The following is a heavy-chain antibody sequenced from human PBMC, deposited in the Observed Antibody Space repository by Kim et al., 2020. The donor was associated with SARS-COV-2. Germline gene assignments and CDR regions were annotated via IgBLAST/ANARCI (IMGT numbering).Heavy chain of an antibody. CDR1: GFTFSSYS. CDR3: ARDDVPPMITRLGGYYGMDV. D-gene: IGHD3-16*01. CDR2: ISSSSSYI. J-gene: IGHJ6*02. V-gene: IGHV3-21*01. Sequence: GGSLRLSCAASGFTFSSYSMNWVRQAPGKGLEWVSSISSSSSYIYYADSVKGRFTISRDNAKNSLYLQMNSLRAEDTAVYYCARDDVPPMITRLGGYYGMDVWGQGTTVTVSS.